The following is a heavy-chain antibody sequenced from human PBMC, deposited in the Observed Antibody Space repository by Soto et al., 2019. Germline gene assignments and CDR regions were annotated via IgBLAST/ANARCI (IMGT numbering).Heavy chain of an antibody. CDR2: IYHSGST. Sequence: SETLSLTCAVSGGSISSSNWWSWVRQPPGKGLEWIGEIYHSGSTNYNPSLKSRVTISVDKSKNQFSLKLSSATAADTAVYYCASTPYYDILTGYSHYYGMDVWGQGTTVTVSS. J-gene: IGHJ6*02. D-gene: IGHD3-9*01. V-gene: IGHV4-4*02. CDR1: GGSISSSNW. CDR3: ASTPYYDILTGYSHYYGMDV.